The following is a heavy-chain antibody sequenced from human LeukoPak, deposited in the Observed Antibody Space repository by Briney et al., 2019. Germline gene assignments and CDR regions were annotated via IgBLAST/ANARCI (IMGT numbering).Heavy chain of an antibody. Sequence: PGGSLRLSCAASGFTFTSFAMSCVRQAPGKGLEWVSTISRSGVATYYANSVRGRFTISRDNSKNTVYLQMNSLRAEDTAIYYCAKHSHDGSAPYYEVQLDYWGQGTLVTVSS. D-gene: IGHD3-22*01. CDR3: AKHSHDGSAPYYEVQLDY. CDR1: GFTFTSFA. V-gene: IGHV3-23*01. J-gene: IGHJ4*02. CDR2: ISRSGVAT.